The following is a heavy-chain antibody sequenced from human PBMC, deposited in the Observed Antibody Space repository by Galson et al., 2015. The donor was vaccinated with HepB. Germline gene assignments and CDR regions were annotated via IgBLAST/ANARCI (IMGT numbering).Heavy chain of an antibody. CDR2: IKSKTDGGTT. CDR1: GFTFSNAW. D-gene: IGHD3-9*01. CDR3: TTGMGGILTAQDYFDY. V-gene: IGHV3-15*01. Sequence: SLRLSCAASGFTFSNAWMSWVRQAPGKGLEWVGRIKSKTDGGTTDYAAPVKGRFTISRDDSKNTLYLQMNSLKTEDTAVYYCTTGMGGILTAQDYFDYWGQGTLVTVSS. J-gene: IGHJ4*02.